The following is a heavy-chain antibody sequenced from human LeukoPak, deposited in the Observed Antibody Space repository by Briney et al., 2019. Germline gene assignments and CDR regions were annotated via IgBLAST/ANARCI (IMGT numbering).Heavy chain of an antibody. CDR1: GGSISSGSYY. J-gene: IGHJ5*02. CDR2: IYTSGST. Sequence: PSETLSLTCTVSGGSISSGSYYWSWIRQPAGKGLEWIGRIYTSGSTNYNPSLKSRVTISVDTSKNQFSLKLSSVTAADTAVYYCARDRHYCSSTSCYPNGWFDPWGQGTLVTVSS. CDR3: ARDRHYCSSTSCYPNGWFDP. V-gene: IGHV4-61*02. D-gene: IGHD2-2*01.